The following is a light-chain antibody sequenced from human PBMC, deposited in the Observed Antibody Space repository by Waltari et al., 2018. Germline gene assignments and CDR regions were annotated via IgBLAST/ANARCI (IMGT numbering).Light chain of an antibody. CDR3: GTWDSSLSGAV. J-gene: IGLJ7*01. CDR2: ENS. Sequence: QSVLTQPPSVSAAPAQRVTISCSGGSSNFWNNFVSWYRQFPGKPPKLLICENSGRPAGIPGRFSGSKSGTSATLDMTGLQAGDEADYYCGTWDSSLSGAVFGGGTHLTVL. CDR1: SSNFWNNF. V-gene: IGLV1-51*02.